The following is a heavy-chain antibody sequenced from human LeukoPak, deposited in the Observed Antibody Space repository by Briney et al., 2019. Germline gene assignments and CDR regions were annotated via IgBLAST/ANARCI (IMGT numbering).Heavy chain of an antibody. CDR3: AREISGAYGGHYYYGLDA. V-gene: IGHV3-9*01. CDR1: GFTFDDYA. J-gene: IGHJ6*02. D-gene: IGHD3-16*01. CDR2: ISWNSGSI. Sequence: QPGRSLRLSCAASGFTFDDYAMHWVRQAPGKGLEWVLGISWNSGSIGYADSVKGRFTISRENAKNSLYPQMSSLGVGDAAVYYCAREISGAYGGHYYYGLDAWGQGTTVTVSS.